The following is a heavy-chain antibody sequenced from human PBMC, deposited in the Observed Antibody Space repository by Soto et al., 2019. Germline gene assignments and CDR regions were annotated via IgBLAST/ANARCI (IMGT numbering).Heavy chain of an antibody. CDR3: AKGRLGCNDSICHPGWLDP. CDR2: ISRSSGTI. J-gene: IGHJ5*02. Sequence: GSLRLCCAASGFTFSNFLMSWVRQAPGRGPQWVASISRSSGTIYYADSVRGRFTISRDNARSSMYLQMNSLRAEDTALNYCAKGRLGCNDSICHPGWLDPWGQRTLVTVSS. D-gene: IGHD3-3*02. CDR1: GFTFSNFL. V-gene: IGHV3-21*01.